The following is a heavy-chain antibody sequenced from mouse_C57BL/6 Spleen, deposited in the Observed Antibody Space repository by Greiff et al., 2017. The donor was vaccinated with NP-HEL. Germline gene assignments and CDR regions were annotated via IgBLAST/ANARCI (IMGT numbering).Heavy chain of an antibody. CDR1: GYTFTSYW. D-gene: IGHD1-1*01. Sequence: QVQLQQPGAELVKPGASVKMSCKASGYTFTSYWITWVKQRPGQGLEWIGDIYPGSGSTNYNEKFKSKATLTVDTSSSTAYMQLSSLTSEDSAVYYCARAFYYYGSSFLDYWGKGTTLTVSS. CDR3: ARAFYYYGSSFLDY. J-gene: IGHJ2*01. V-gene: IGHV1-55*01. CDR2: IYPGSGST.